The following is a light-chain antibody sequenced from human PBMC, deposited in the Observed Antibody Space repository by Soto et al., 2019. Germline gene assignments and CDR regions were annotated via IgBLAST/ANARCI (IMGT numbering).Light chain of an antibody. V-gene: IGLV1-51*01. CDR2: DNN. CDR3: GTWDSSLSLVV. CDR1: NSNIGKNF. Sequence: QAVVTQPPSVSAPPGQKVNISCSGSNSNIGKNFVSWYQHFPGAAPKLLIYDNNRRPSRIPDRFSGSKSGTSATLGITGLQTGDEGDFYCGTWDSSLSLVVFGGGTQLTVL. J-gene: IGLJ2*01.